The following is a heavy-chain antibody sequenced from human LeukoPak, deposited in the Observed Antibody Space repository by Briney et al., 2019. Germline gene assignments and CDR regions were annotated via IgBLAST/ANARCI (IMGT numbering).Heavy chain of an antibody. CDR3: ARDGNEGFDY. Sequence: ASVKVSCKASGYTFTSYYMHWVRQAPGQGLEWMGIINPTGGSTSYAQKFQGRVTMTRDTYTSTVYMELRSLRSEDTVVYYCARDGNEGFDYWGEGTLVTVSS. CDR1: GYTFTSYY. J-gene: IGHJ4*02. D-gene: IGHD1-1*01. CDR2: INPTGGST. V-gene: IGHV1-46*01.